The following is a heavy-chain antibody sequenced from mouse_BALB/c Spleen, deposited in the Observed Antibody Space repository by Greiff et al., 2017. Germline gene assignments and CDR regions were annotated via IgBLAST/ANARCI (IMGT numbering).Heavy chain of an antibody. D-gene: IGHD2-1*01. CDR3: ARFGNYPYAMDY. J-gene: IGHJ4*01. CDR1: GYTFSSYW. V-gene: IGHV1-9*01. Sequence: QVQLKQSGAELMKPGASVKISCKATGYTFSSYWIEWVKQRPGHGLEWIGEILPGSGSTNYNEKFKGKATFTADTSSNTAYMQLSSLTSEDSAVYYCARFGNYPYAMDYWGQGTSVTVSS. CDR2: ILPGSGST.